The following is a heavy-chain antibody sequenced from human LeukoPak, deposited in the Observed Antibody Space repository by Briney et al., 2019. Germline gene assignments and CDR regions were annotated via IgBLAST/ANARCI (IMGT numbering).Heavy chain of an antibody. CDR2: INHSGST. V-gene: IGHV4-34*01. J-gene: IGHJ3*02. Sequence: PSETLSLTCAVYGGSFSGYYWSWIRQPPGKGLEWIGEINHSGSTNYNPSLKSRVTISVDTSKNQFSLKLSSVTAADTAVYYCASGLLYGVFDIWGQGTMVTVSS. CDR1: GGSFSGYY. CDR3: ASGLLYGVFDI. D-gene: IGHD2/OR15-2a*01.